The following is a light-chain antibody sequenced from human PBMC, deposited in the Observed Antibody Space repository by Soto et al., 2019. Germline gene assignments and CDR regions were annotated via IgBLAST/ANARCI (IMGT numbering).Light chain of an antibody. CDR1: QTISTF. CDR2: DAS. CDR3: QQTYSTFVS. Sequence: MTQSPLSLPVTLGQPASTSCRSSQTISTFLHWFQQKPGKAPNLLIYDASSLQSGVPSRFSGSGSGTDFTLTISSLQPEDFGTYYCQQTYSTFVSFGGGTKV. V-gene: IGKV1-39*01. J-gene: IGKJ4*01.